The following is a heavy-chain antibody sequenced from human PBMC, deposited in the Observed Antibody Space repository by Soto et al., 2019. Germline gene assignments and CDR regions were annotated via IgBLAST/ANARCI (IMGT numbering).Heavy chain of an antibody. CDR3: ARGGYDWYFDL. V-gene: IGHV1-46*02. J-gene: IGHJ2*01. Sequence: QVQLVQSGAEVKKPGASVKVSCKASGYTFNSYYIRWVRHAPGQGLEWMGIFNPSGGSTNYPQKLQGRVTLTRDTSTSTVYMELSSLRSEDTAIYYCARGGYDWYFDLWGRGTLVTVSS. CDR2: FNPSGGST. D-gene: IGHD5-18*01. CDR1: GYTFNSYY.